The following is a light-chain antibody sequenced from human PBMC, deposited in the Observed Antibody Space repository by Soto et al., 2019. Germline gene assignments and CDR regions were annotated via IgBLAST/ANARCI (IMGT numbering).Light chain of an antibody. CDR3: QQYGTSPLT. CDR1: QTVKNEY. J-gene: IGKJ4*01. V-gene: IGKV3-20*01. Sequence: ETVLTQSPDTLSLSPGEGATLSCRASQTVKNEYLAWYQQRRGLAPRLLIYGASGRATGMPDRFSGSGSGTDFTLTITRLEPEDFAVYYCQQYGTSPLTFGGGTKVEIK. CDR2: GAS.